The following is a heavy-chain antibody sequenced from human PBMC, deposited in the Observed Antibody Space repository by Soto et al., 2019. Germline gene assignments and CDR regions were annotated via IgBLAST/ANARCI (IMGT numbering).Heavy chain of an antibody. CDR2: IIPIFGTA. CDR3: ASRNCGGDCYDYYYDGMDV. Sequence: QVQLVQSGAEVKKPGSSVKVSCKASGGTFSSYAISWVRQSPGQGLEWMGGIIPIFGTANYAQKFQGRVTITADEYTSTAYMELSSLRSEDTVVYHCASRNCGGDCYDYYYDGMDVWGQGTTVTVSS. J-gene: IGHJ6*02. CDR1: GGTFSSYA. D-gene: IGHD2-21*02. V-gene: IGHV1-69*12.